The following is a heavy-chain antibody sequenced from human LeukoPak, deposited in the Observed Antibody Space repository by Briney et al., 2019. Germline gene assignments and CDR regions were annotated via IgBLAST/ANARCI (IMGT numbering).Heavy chain of an antibody. CDR3: ARPTDYYDSSADAFDI. V-gene: IGHV4-59*01. CDR1: GGSISSYY. J-gene: IGHJ3*02. D-gene: IGHD3-22*01. Sequence: SETLSLTCTVSGGSISSYYWSWIRQPPGKGLEWIGYIYYSGSTNYNPSLKSRVTISVDTSKNQFSLKLSSVTAADTAVYYCARPTDYYDSSADAFDIWGQGTMVTVSS. CDR2: IYYSGST.